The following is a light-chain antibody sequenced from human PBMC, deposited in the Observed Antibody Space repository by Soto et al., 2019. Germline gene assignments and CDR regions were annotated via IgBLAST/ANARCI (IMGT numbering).Light chain of an antibody. CDR1: SSDVGGYNY. CDR2: EVT. CDR3: TSYAGSHTYV. V-gene: IGLV2-8*01. Sequence: CALTQPPSASGSPGQSVTISCTGTSSDVGGYNYVSWYRQHPGKAPKLIIYEVTKRPSGVPDRFSASKSGNTASLTVSGLQAEDEADYYCTSYAGSHTYVFGTGTKVTV. J-gene: IGLJ1*01.